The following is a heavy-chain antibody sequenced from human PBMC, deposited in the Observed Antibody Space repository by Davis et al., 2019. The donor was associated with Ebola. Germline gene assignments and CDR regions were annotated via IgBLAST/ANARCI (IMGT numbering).Heavy chain of an antibody. Sequence: GGSLRLSCVSSGFLFSSYGMHWVRQAPGKGLQWVAYIPYGGGDIYYADSVKGRFTISREDSENTLFLQMNSLRPDDTALYYCARDPGGREIDYWGQGTLVTVSS. CDR3: ARDPGGREIDY. D-gene: IGHD1-14*01. V-gene: IGHV3-30*03. J-gene: IGHJ4*02. CDR1: GFLFSSYG. CDR2: IPYGGGDI.